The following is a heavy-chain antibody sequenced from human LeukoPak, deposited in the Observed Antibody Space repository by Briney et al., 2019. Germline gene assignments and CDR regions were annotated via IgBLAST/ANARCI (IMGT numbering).Heavy chain of an antibody. CDR1: GFTFSSYS. D-gene: IGHD2-21*02. CDR2: ISSSSSYI. CDR3: ARDSLSAYCGGDCYSRDAFDI. V-gene: IGHV3-21*01. Sequence: KPGGSLRLSCAASGFTFSSYSMNWVRQAPGKGLEWVSSISSSSSYIYYADSVKGRFTISRDNAKNSLYLQMNSLRAEDTAVYYCARDSLSAYCGGDCYSRDAFDIWGQGTMVTVSS. J-gene: IGHJ3*02.